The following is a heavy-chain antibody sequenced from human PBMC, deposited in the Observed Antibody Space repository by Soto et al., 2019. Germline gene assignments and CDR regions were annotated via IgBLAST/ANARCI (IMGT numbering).Heavy chain of an antibody. Sequence: GGSLRLSCAASGFTFSSYGMHWVRQAPGKGLEWVAVISYDGSNKYYADSVKGRFTISRDNSKNTLYLQMNSLRAEDTAVYYCAKESRKGYYGSGSYPNDYWGQGTLVTVSS. D-gene: IGHD3-10*01. CDR1: GFTFSSYG. V-gene: IGHV3-30*18. J-gene: IGHJ4*02. CDR3: AKESRKGYYGSGSYPNDY. CDR2: ISYDGSNK.